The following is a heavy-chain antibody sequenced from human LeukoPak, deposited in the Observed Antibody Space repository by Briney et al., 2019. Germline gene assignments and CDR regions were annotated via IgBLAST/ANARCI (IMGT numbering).Heavy chain of an antibody. J-gene: IGHJ4*02. V-gene: IGHV3-30*18. CDR1: GFTFSSYG. CDR3: AKDPLWGDDSSGSFDY. CDR2: ISYDGSNK. D-gene: IGHD3-22*01. Sequence: GGSLRLSCAASGFTFSSYGMHWVRQAPGKGLEWVAVISYDGSNKYYADSVKGRFTISRDNSKNTLYLQMNSLRAEDTAVYYCAKDPLWGDDSSGSFDYWGQGTLVTVSS.